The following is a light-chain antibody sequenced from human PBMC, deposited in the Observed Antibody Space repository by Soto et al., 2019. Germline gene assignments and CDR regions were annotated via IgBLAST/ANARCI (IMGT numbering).Light chain of an antibody. J-gene: IGKJ4*01. CDR1: QSVSSY. CDR3: QQRSNWGHT. Sequence: EIVLTQSPATLYLSPGERATLSCRASQSVSSYLAWYQQKPGQAPRLLIYDASNSATGIPARFSGSGSGTDLTLTISSLEPEDFAVYYCQQRSNWGHTFGGGTKVEIK. CDR2: DAS. V-gene: IGKV3-11*01.